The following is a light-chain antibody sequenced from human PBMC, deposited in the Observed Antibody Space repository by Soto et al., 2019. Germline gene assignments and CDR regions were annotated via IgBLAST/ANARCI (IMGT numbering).Light chain of an antibody. CDR1: QSISSH. V-gene: IGKV3-11*01. J-gene: IGKJ1*01. CDR2: DAS. CDR3: QQRSNWWT. Sequence: EIVLTQSPATLSVSPGERATVSCRASQSISSHLAWYQQKPGQAPRLLIYDASNRATGIPARFSGSGSGTDFTLTISSLEPEDFAVYYCQQRSNWWTFGQGTKVDIK.